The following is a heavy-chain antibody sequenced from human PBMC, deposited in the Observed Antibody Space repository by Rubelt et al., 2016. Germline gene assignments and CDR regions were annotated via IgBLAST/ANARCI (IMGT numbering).Heavy chain of an antibody. Sequence: QVQLQQSGPGLVKPSRTLSLTCAISGDSVSSNSAGWNWIRQSPSRGLEWLGRTYYRSKWYSDYAESVKSRITINADTTKNQFSLQLNSVTPDDAAVYYCAKGLAQLDYWGQGTLVTVSS. J-gene: IGHJ4*02. CDR3: AKGLAQLDY. CDR1: GDSVSSNSAG. V-gene: IGHV6-1*01. CDR2: TYYRSKWYS. D-gene: IGHD5-18*01.